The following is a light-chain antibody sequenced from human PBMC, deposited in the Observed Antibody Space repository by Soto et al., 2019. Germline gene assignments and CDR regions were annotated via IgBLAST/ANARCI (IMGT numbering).Light chain of an antibody. Sequence: EIVFTQSPGTLSLSPGERATLSCRASQSVSNNYLAWYQQKPGQAPRLIIYGASNRANGIPDRFSGSGSGTDLTLTINRLEPEDFAVYDGQQQGDSPTITFGQGTRLEIK. CDR3: QQQGDSPTIT. J-gene: IGKJ5*01. CDR2: GAS. CDR1: QSVSNNY. V-gene: IGKV3-20*01.